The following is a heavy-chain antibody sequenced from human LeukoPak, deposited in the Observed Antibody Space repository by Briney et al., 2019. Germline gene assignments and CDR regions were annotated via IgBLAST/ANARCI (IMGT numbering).Heavy chain of an antibody. D-gene: IGHD3-10*01. CDR1: GSYINNYY. CDR3: TRANGYGLIDY. Sequence: SETLSLTCSVSGSYINNYYWGWIRQTPGKGPEWIGSIYYSGKTYYNSSLRSRVTISLDTSKKQFSLNLFYVTAADTAIYCTRANGYGLIDYWGQGTLVTVSS. V-gene: IGHV4-39*07. CDR2: IYYSGKT. J-gene: IGHJ4*02.